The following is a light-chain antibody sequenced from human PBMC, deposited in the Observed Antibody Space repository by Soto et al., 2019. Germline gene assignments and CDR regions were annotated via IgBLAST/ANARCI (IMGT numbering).Light chain of an antibody. Sequence: QTVVTQPPSASGTPGQRVTISCSGSSSNIGSNRVNWYQQLPGTAPKLLIYSTSQRPSGVPDRFSGSKSGTSASLAISGLQSEDEADYYCASWDDSLNGLAFGTGTQLTVL. CDR3: ASWDDSLNGLA. J-gene: IGLJ1*01. CDR2: STS. V-gene: IGLV1-44*01. CDR1: SSNIGSNR.